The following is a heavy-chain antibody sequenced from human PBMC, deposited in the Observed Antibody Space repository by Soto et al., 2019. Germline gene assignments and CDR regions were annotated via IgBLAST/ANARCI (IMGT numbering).Heavy chain of an antibody. Sequence: QVQLVESGGGVVQPGRSLRLSCAASGFIFSTYGMHWVRQVPGKGLEWVAVISYDASNKYYADSVKGRFTISRDNSKNTLYLQMNSLRAEDTAVDYCAKPTVAGANDLDYWGQGTLVTVSS. V-gene: IGHV3-30*18. J-gene: IGHJ4*02. CDR2: ISYDASNK. CDR1: GFIFSTYG. CDR3: AKPTVAGANDLDY. D-gene: IGHD6-19*01.